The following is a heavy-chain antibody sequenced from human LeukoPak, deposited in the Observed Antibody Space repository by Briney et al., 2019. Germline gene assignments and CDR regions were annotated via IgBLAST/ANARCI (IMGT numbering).Heavy chain of an antibody. CDR2: IYTSGST. D-gene: IGHD2-15*01. Sequence: SETLSLTCTVSGGSISSYYWSWIRQPAGKGLEWIGRIYTSGSTNYNPSLKSRVTMSVDTSKNQFSLKLSSVTAADTAVYYCARYYCSGGSCYSWWFDHWGQGTLVTVSS. CDR1: GGSISSYY. J-gene: IGHJ5*02. CDR3: ARYYCSGGSCYSWWFDH. V-gene: IGHV4-4*07.